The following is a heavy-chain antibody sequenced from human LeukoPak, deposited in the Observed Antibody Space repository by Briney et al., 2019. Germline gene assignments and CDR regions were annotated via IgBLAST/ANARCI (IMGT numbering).Heavy chain of an antibody. V-gene: IGHV4-34*01. J-gene: IGHJ4*02. CDR3: ARGPVYYYGSGSPSMWKYYFDY. Sequence: PSETLSLTCAVYGGWFSGYYWSWIRQPPGKGLEWIEEINHSGSTYYNPSLKSRVTISVDTSKNQFSLKLSSVTAADTAVYYCARGPVYYYGSGSPSMWKYYFDYWGQGTLVTVSS. CDR1: GGWFSGYY. CDR2: INHSGST. D-gene: IGHD3-10*01.